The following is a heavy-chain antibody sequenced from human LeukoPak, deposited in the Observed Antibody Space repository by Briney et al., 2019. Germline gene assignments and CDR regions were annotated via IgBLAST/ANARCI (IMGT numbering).Heavy chain of an antibody. CDR1: GGSISSHY. D-gene: IGHD2-2*01. V-gene: IGHV4-59*11. J-gene: IGHJ6*03. Sequence: SETLSLTCTVSGGSISSHYWSWIRQPPGKGLEWIGYIYYSGSTNYNPSLKSRVTISVDTSKNQFSLKLSSVTAADTAVYYCARAISSYCSSTSCQNHYYYYYMDVWGKGTTVTVSS. CDR3: ARAISSYCSSTSCQNHYYYYYMDV. CDR2: IYYSGST.